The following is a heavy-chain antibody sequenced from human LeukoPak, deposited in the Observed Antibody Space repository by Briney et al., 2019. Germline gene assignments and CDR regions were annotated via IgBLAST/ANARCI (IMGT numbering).Heavy chain of an antibody. CDR3: ARDTETGTALVY. CDR1: GYTFTSFD. V-gene: IGHV1-8*03. CDR2: MNPNSGNT. J-gene: IGHJ4*02. Sequence: GASVKVSCKASGYTFTSFDINWVRQATGQGLEWMGLMNPNSGNTGYAQKFQGRVTITSNTSISTAYMELSSLRSEDTAVYYCARDTETGTALVYWGQGTLVTVSS. D-gene: IGHD1-1*01.